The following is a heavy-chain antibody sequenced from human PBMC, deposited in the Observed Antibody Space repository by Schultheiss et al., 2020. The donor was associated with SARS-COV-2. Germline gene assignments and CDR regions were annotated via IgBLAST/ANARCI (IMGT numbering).Heavy chain of an antibody. CDR2: IYYSGST. J-gene: IGHJ6*02. V-gene: IGHV4-30-4*01. CDR1: GGSISSGDYY. Sequence: SETLSLTCTDSGGSISSGDYYWSWIRQPPGKGLEWIGYIYYSGSTYYNPSLKSRVTISVDTSKNQFSLKLSSVTAADTAVYYCARDPVGTIFGVVINGYYGMDVWGQGTTVTVSS. D-gene: IGHD3-3*01. CDR3: ARDPVGTIFGVVINGYYGMDV.